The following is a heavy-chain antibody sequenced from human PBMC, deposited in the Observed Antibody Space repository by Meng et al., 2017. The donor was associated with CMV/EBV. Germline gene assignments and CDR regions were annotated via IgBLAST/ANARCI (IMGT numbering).Heavy chain of an antibody. D-gene: IGHD6-13*01. J-gene: IGHJ4*02. CDR1: GFTFSSDS. V-gene: IGHV3-21*01. CDR2: ISSSSSYI. CDR3: ASYSSSWEGY. Sequence: VRLVGFGGGLVKPGGSLLLYCAASGFTFSSDSMNWVRQAPGKGLEWVSSISSSSSYIYYADSVKGRFTISRDNAKNSLYLQMNSLRAEDTAVYYCASYSSSWEGYWGQGTLVTAPQ.